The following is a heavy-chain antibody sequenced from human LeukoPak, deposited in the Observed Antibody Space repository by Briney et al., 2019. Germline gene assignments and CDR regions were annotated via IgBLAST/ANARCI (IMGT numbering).Heavy chain of an antibody. CDR1: GYLISNGYY. Sequence: SETLSLTCTVSGYLISNGYYWGWIRQAPGKGLEWIGSLYHAGSTYYNPSLESRVTILVDTSKNQFSLRLSSVTAADTAVYYCARVFGSSSWSRPHYWGQGTLVTVSS. CDR3: ARVFGSSSWSRPHY. V-gene: IGHV4-38-2*02. CDR2: LYHAGST. D-gene: IGHD6-13*01. J-gene: IGHJ4*02.